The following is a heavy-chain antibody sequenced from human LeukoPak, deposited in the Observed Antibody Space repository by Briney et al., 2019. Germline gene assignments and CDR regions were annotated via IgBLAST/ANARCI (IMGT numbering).Heavy chain of an antibody. V-gene: IGHV4-39*01. CDR3: ASPIYCSSTSCPWFL. CDR2: ISYSGST. D-gene: IGHD2-2*01. Sequence: PSETLSLTCTVSGGSISSSSYYWGWIRQPPGKGLEWIGSISYSGSTYYTPSLRSRVTISVDTSKNQFSLKLSSVTAADTAVYYCASPIYCSSTSCPWFLRGQGTLVTVSS. CDR1: GGSISSSSYY. J-gene: IGHJ4*02.